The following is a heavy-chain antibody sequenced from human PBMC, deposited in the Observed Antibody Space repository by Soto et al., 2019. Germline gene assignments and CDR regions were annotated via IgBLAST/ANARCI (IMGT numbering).Heavy chain of an antibody. Sequence: SETLSLTCTVSGCSISSYYWSWIRQPPGKGLEWIGYIYYSGSTNYNPSLKSRVTISVDTSKNQFSLKLSSVTAADTAVYYCARNRGTDSDYWGQGTQVTVSS. V-gene: IGHV4-59*01. CDR3: ARNRGTDSDY. J-gene: IGHJ4*02. D-gene: IGHD2-8*02. CDR1: GCSISSYY. CDR2: IYYSGST.